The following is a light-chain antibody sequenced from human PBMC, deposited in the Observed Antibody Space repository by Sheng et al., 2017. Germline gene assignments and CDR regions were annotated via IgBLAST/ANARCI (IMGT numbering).Light chain of an antibody. CDR3: QSSDSSQSVV. Sequence: QSMLTQPPSVSGAPGQRVTISCTGSSSNIGAGFDVHWYQQLPGTAPKLLIYGNANRPSGVPDRFSGSKSDTSASLAITGLQAEDEADYYCQSSDSSQSVVFGGGTKLTVL. J-gene: IGLJ2*01. CDR2: GNA. V-gene: IGLV1-40*01. CDR1: SSNIGAGFD.